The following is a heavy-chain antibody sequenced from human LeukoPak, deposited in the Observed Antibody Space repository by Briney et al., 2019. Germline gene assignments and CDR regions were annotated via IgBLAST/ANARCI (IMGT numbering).Heavy chain of an antibody. V-gene: IGHV3-74*01. D-gene: IGHD2-8*02. J-gene: IGHJ3*02. CDR1: GFTFSSYW. CDR3: AREFRVLPDI. Sequence: GGSLRLSCAASGFTFSSYWMHWVRQAPGEGLVWVSRINSDGSTTNYADSVKGRFTIPRDNAKNTLYLQMNSLRDKDTAVYYCAREFRVLPDIWGQGTMVTVSS. CDR2: INSDGSTT.